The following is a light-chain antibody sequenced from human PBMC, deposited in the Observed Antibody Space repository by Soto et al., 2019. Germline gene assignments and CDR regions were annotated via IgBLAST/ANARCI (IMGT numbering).Light chain of an antibody. V-gene: IGLV1-40*01. J-gene: IGLJ1*01. Sequence: QSVLTQPPSVSGAPGQRVTISCTGSSSNIGAGYDVHWYQQLPGTAPKLLIYANSNRPSGVPDRFSASKSGTSASLAITGLQAEDEADYDGQSYDSSLTLRVFGTGTKLTVL. CDR3: QSYDSSLTLRV. CDR2: ANS. CDR1: SSNIGAGYD.